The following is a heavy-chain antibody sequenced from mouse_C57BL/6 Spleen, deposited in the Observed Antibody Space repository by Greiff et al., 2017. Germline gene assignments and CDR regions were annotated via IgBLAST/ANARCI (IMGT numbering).Heavy chain of an antibody. CDR2: IGPSDSDT. J-gene: IGHJ2*01. CDR3: GRDAGDY. V-gene: IGHV1-52*01. D-gene: IGHD4-1*01. Sequence: VQLQQSGAELVRPGSSVKLSCKASGYTFTSYWMHWVKQRPIQGLEWIGNIGPSDSDTHYNQKFTDKATLTVDKSSSTDYMQLSRLASEDCAVYYCGRDAGDYWGQGTTLTVSS. CDR1: GYTFTSYW.